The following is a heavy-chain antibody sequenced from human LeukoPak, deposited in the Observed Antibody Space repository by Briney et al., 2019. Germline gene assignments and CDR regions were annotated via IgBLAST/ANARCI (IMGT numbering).Heavy chain of an antibody. J-gene: IGHJ3*02. V-gene: IGHV3-74*01. Sequence: PGGSLRLSCAASGFTFSNYWMHWVRQAPGKGLVWVSRIYNDGSSTSYADSVKGRFTISRDNAKSTLYLQMNSPRADDTAVYYCARVRGGSGRSYAADAFDIWGQGTMVTVSS. CDR1: GFTFSNYW. CDR2: IYNDGSST. D-gene: IGHD1-26*01. CDR3: ARVRGGSGRSYAADAFDI.